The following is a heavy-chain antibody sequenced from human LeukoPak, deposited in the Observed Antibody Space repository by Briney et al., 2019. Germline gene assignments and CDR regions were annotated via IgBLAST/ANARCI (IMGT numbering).Heavy chain of an antibody. CDR2: INSDGSST. V-gene: IGHV3-74*01. CDR3: ARPTTGRLYYFDY. D-gene: IGHD4-11*01. Sequence: PGGSLRLSCAASGFTFSSYWMHWVRQAPGKGLVWVSRINSDGSSTSYADSVKGRFTISRDNAKNTLYLQMNSLRAEDTAVYYCARPTTGRLYYFDYWGQGTLVTVSS. CDR1: GFTFSSYW. J-gene: IGHJ4*02.